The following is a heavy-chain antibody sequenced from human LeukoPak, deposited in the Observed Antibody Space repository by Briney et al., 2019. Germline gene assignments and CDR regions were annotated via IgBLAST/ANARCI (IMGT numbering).Heavy chain of an antibody. D-gene: IGHD3-10*01. CDR3: AKDSASYYSPYNWFDP. CDR2: ISYDGSNK. Sequence: GRSLRLSCAASGFTFSSDGMHWVRQAPGKGLEWVAVISYDGSNKYYADSVKGRSTISRDNSKNTLYLQMNSLRAEDTAVYYCAKDSASYYSPYNWFDPWGQGTLVTVSS. J-gene: IGHJ5*02. CDR1: GFTFSSDG. V-gene: IGHV3-30*18.